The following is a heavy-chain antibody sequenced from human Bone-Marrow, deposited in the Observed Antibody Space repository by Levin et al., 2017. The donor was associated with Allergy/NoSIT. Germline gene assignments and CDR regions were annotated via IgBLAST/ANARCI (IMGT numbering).Heavy chain of an antibody. CDR2: INQDGSEI. D-gene: IGHD3-16*01. Sequence: GGSLRLSCAASGFPFSTYWMTWVRQAPGKGLELVGNINQDGSEIYYVDSVKGRFTISRDNAKNSLYLQINSLRAEDTAVYYCARRPFMKTVGGVDYWGQGTLVTVSS. CDR3: ARRPFMKTVGGVDY. J-gene: IGHJ4*02. CDR1: GFPFSTYW. V-gene: IGHV3-7*01.